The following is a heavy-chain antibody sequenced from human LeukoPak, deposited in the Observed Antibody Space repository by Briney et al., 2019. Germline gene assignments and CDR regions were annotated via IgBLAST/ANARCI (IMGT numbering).Heavy chain of an antibody. Sequence: PGESLRLSCAGSGFTFTDSAINWVRQAPGKGLEWVSYISSSSSTIYYADSVKGRFTISRDNAKNSLYLQMNSLRAEDTAVYYCVGSSWPGFFDYWGQGTLVTVSS. CDR2: ISSSSSTI. D-gene: IGHD6-13*01. V-gene: IGHV3-48*01. CDR3: VGSSWPGFFDY. J-gene: IGHJ4*02. CDR1: GFTFTDSA.